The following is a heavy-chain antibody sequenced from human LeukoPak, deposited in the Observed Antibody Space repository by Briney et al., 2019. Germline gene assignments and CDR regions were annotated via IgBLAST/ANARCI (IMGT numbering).Heavy chain of an antibody. V-gene: IGHV4-39*07. CDR1: GGSISSSSYY. Sequence: SETRSLTCTVSGGSISSSSYYWGWIRQPPGKGLEWIGSIYYSGSTYYNPSLKSRVTISVDTSKNQFSLKLSSVTAADTAVYYCARREAVGAFDYWGQGTLVTVSS. J-gene: IGHJ4*02. D-gene: IGHD1-26*01. CDR3: ARREAVGAFDY. CDR2: IYYSGST.